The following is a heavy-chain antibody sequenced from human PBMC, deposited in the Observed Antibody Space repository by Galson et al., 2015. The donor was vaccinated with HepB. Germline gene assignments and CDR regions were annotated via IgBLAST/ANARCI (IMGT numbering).Heavy chain of an antibody. J-gene: IGHJ4*02. Sequence: SVKVSCKASGGTFSSYAISWVRQAPGQGLEWMGGIIPIFGTANYAQKFQGRVTITADESTSTAYMELSSLRSEDTAVYYCARESRIAVAGTKGYFDYWGQGTLVTVSS. CDR2: IIPIFGTA. CDR1: GGTFSSYA. CDR3: ARESRIAVAGTKGYFDY. D-gene: IGHD6-19*01. V-gene: IGHV1-69*13.